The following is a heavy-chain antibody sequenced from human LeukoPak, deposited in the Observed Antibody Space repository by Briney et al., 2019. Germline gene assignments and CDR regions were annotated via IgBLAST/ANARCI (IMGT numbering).Heavy chain of an antibody. CDR3: ARVDSSNWYEYRGYFDY. V-gene: IGHV4-34*01. CDR1: GGSLSFYY. J-gene: IGHJ4*02. D-gene: IGHD6-13*01. CDR2: ISQSGDS. Sequence: SETLSLTCGVSGGSLSFYYWSWIRQSPGKGLEWIAEISQSGDSNYNMSLKSRVTISLDTSKNQFSLKLSSVTAADTAVYYCARVDSSNWYEYRGYFDYWGQGTLVTVSS.